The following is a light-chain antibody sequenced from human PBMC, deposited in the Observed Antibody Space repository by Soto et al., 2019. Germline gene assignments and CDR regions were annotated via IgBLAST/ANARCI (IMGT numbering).Light chain of an antibody. CDR1: QSVKNNY. CDR2: DAS. V-gene: IGKV3-20*01. J-gene: IGKJ4*01. Sequence: EIVLTQSPDTLSLSRGERATLSCRASQSVKNNYLAWYQQKPGQAPRFLIYDASSRATGIPDRFSGSGSGTDFTLTISRLEPEDFAVYYCQQYGRSPLTFGGGTKVEIK. CDR3: QQYGRSPLT.